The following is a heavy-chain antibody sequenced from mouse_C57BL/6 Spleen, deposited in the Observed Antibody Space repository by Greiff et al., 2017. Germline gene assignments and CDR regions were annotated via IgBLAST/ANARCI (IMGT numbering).Heavy chain of an antibody. CDR1: GFTFSSYT. D-gene: IGHD1-1*01. Sequence: EVQRVESGGGLVKPGGSLKLSCAASGFTFSSYTMSWVRQTPEKRLEWVATISGGGGNTYYPDSVKGRFTISRDNAKNTLYLQMSSLRSEDTALYYCARSTVVAPSWYFDYWGQGTTLTVSA. V-gene: IGHV5-9*01. CDR3: ARSTVVAPSWYFDY. J-gene: IGHJ2*01. CDR2: ISGGGGNT.